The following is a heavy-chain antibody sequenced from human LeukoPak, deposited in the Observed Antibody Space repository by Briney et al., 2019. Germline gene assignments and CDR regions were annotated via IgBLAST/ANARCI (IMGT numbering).Heavy chain of an antibody. CDR3: ARGPLTRSGYSFDY. D-gene: IGHD3-22*01. J-gene: IGHJ4*02. CDR2: IYYSGST. CDR1: GGSINSYY. Sequence: SETLSLTCTVSGGSINSYYWSWIRQPPGKGLEWIGYIYYSGSTNYNPSLKSRVTISVGTSKNQFSLKLSSVTAADTAVYYCARGPLTRSGYSFDYWGQGTLVTVSS. V-gene: IGHV4-59*01.